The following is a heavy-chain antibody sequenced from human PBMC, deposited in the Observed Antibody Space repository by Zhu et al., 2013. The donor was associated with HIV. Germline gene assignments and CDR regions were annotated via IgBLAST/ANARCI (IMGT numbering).Heavy chain of an antibody. V-gene: IGHV1-2*02. CDR2: FNPKNFDT. CDR1: GYTFTGYY. CDR3: VRDRNYDVMTASRFDP. D-gene: IGHD3-9*01. Sequence: QVQLVQPGSEMKKPGASVKVSCKTSGYTFTGYYIHWVRQAPGQGLEWMGWFNPKNFDTNYAQMFNGRVSMTGDTSISRAYMDVTRLTSDDTAVYYCVRDRNYDVMTASRFDPWGQGTLVTVSS. J-gene: IGHJ5*02.